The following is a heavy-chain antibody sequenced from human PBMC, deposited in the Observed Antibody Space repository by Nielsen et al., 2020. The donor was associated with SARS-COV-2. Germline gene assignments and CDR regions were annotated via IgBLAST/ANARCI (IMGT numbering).Heavy chain of an antibody. CDR1: GYSFTSYW. CDR2: IDPSDSYT. V-gene: IGHV5-10-1*01. Sequence: GESLKISCKGSGYSFTSYWISWVRQMPGKGLEWMGRIDPSDSYTNYSPSFQGHVTISADKSISTAYLQWSSLKASDTAMYYRARTTGGRYFDWTIDYWGQGTLVTVSS. D-gene: IGHD3-9*01. J-gene: IGHJ4*02. CDR3: ARTTGGRYFDWTIDY.